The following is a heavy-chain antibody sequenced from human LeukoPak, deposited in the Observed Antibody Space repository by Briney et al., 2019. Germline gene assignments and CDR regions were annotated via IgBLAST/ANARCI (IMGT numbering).Heavy chain of an antibody. Sequence: GGSLRLSRAASGFTFSSYWMHWVRQAPGKGLVWVSRINSDGSSTSYADSVKGRFTISRDNAKNTLYLQMNSLRAEDTAVYYCARRLSPYGDSTYYYYYGMDVWGQGTTVTVSS. V-gene: IGHV3-74*01. CDR1: GFTFSSYW. J-gene: IGHJ6*02. CDR3: ARRLSPYGDSTYYYYYGMDV. D-gene: IGHD4-17*01. CDR2: INSDGSST.